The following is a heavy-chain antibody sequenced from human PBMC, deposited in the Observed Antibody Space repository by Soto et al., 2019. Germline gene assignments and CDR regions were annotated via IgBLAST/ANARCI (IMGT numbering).Heavy chain of an antibody. CDR3: ARSREFDY. J-gene: IGHJ4*02. V-gene: IGHV4-61*01. Sequence: SETLSLTCTVSGAPVSIDSYYWSWIRQSPGKGLEWIGNMFYSGSANYNPSLKSRVTISLDTSRNQFSLKLNSVTAADTAVYYCARSREFDYWSQGTLVTVSS. CDR2: MFYSGSA. CDR1: GAPVSIDSYY.